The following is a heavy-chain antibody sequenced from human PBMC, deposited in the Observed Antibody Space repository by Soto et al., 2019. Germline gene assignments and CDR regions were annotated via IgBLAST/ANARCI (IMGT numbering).Heavy chain of an antibody. CDR3: ARDEVGATGAFDI. D-gene: IGHD1-26*01. CDR1: GFTFSSYW. Sequence: EVQLVESGGGLVQPGGSLRLSCAASGFTFSSYWMSWVRQAPGKGRGWVANIKQDGSEKYYVDSVKGRFTISRDNAKNSLYLQMNSLRAEDTAVYYCARDEVGATGAFDIWGQGTMVTVSS. V-gene: IGHV3-7*01. J-gene: IGHJ3*02. CDR2: IKQDGSEK.